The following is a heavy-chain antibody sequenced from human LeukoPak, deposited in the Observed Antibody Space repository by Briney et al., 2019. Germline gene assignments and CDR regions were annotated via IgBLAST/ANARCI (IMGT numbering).Heavy chain of an antibody. V-gene: IGHV3-48*03. CDR3: VRDWGYDSSGYWQKYFDT. Sequence: GGSLRLSCAASGFTFSSYEMNWVRQAPGKGLEWVSYISSSGSTIYYADSVKGRFTISRDNAKNTVFLQMNSLRAEDTAVYYCVRDWGYDSSGYWQKYFDTWGQGTLVTVSS. D-gene: IGHD3-22*01. CDR1: GFTFSSYE. CDR2: ISSSGSTI. J-gene: IGHJ4*02.